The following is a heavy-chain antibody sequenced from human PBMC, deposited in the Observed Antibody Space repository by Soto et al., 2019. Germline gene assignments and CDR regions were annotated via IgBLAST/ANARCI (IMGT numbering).Heavy chain of an antibody. Sequence: LRLSCAASVFAFSSYAMHWVRQAPGKGLEWVAVISYDGSNKYYADSVKGRFTISRDNSKNTLYLQMNSLRAEDTAVYYCARVSTAAAAGPYYFDYWGQGTLVTVSS. D-gene: IGHD6-13*01. J-gene: IGHJ4*02. CDR3: ARVSTAAAAGPYYFDY. V-gene: IGHV3-30-3*01. CDR1: VFAFSSYA. CDR2: ISYDGSNK.